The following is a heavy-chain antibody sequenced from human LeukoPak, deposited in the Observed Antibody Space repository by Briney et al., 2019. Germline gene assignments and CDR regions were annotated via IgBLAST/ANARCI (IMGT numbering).Heavy chain of an antibody. CDR2: FWFDGSNK. J-gene: IGHJ4*02. D-gene: IGHD3-10*01. CDR1: GFTFSSYG. Sequence: GRSLRLSCAASGFTFSSYGMHWVRQAPGKGLEWVAVFWFDGSNKYYAESVKGRFTISRDNSKNTLYLQMNSLRAEDTAVYYCASIRGYYYGSGSEPDYWGQGTLVTVSS. V-gene: IGHV3-33*01. CDR3: ASIRGYYYGSGSEPDY.